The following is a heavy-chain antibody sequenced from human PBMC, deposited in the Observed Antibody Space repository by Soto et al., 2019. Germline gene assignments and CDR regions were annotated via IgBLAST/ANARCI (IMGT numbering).Heavy chain of an antibody. CDR1: GGSISSYY. D-gene: IGHD2-15*01. CDR2: IYYSGST. V-gene: IGHV4-59*01. J-gene: IGHJ4*02. Sequence: LSLTCTVSGGSISSYYWSWIRQPPGKGLEWIGYIYYSGSTNYNPSLKSRVTMSVDTSKNQFSLKLSSVTAADTAVYYCASGGRAYCSGGSCYDLFDYWGQGTLVTVSS. CDR3: ASGGRAYCSGGSCYDLFDY.